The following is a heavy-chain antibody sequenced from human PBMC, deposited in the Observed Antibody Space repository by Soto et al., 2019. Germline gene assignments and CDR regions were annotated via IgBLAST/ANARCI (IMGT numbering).Heavy chain of an antibody. J-gene: IGHJ4*02. V-gene: IGHV4-39*01. CDR1: GGSISSSSYY. Sequence: QLQLQESGPGLVKPSETLSLTCTVSGGSISSSSYYWGWIRQPPGKGLEWIGSIYYSGSTYYNPPPKRRVTLSVAPSMNPSSLKLSSGPAADSAVFFFARHLAARGPYYFAYWGQGTLVAVSS. CDR3: ARHLAARGPYYFAY. D-gene: IGHD6-6*01. CDR2: IYYSGST.